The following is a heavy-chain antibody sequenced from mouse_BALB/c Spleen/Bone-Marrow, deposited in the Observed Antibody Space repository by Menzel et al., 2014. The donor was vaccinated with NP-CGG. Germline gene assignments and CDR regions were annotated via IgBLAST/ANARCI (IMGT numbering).Heavy chain of an antibody. CDR2: IYPGGGDT. V-gene: IGHV1-82*01. CDR1: GYAFSTPW. CDR3: ARSDGYRAMDY. Sequence: QVQLQQSGPELVKPGASVKISCKASGYAFSTPWMNWVKQRPGQGLEWIGRIYPGGGDTNYNGKFKGKATLTADKSSSTAYMQLSSLTSVDSAVYFCARSDGYRAMDYWGQGTSVTVSS. J-gene: IGHJ4*01. D-gene: IGHD2-3*01.